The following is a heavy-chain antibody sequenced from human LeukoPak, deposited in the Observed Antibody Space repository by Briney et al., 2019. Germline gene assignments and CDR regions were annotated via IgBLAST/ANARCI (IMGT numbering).Heavy chain of an antibody. CDR2: INPSGGST. J-gene: IGHJ4*02. CDR1: GYTFTSYY. D-gene: IGHD6-19*01. CDR3: SRTRSVAGSSIYFDY. V-gene: IGHV1-46*03. Sequence: ASVKVSCKASGYTFTSYYMHWVRQAPGQGLEWMGIINPSGGSTSYAQKFQGRVTMTRDTSTSTVYMELSSLRSEDTAVYYCSRTRSVAGSSIYFDYWGQGTLVTVSS.